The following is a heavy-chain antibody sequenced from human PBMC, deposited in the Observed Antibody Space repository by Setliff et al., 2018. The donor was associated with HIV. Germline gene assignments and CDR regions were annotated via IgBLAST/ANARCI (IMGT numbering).Heavy chain of an antibody. CDR1: GGSISRGIYS. V-gene: IGHV4-39*01. CDR2: ISYTGIT. D-gene: IGHD6-19*01. Sequence: SETLSLTCTVSGGSISRGIYSWGWIRQPPGKGLEWIGSISYTGITNYNPSLKSRVTISVDTSQNQFSLKLTSVTAADTAVYYCARLRQWLAFFDSWGQGTLVTVSS. CDR3: ARLRQWLAFFDS. J-gene: IGHJ4*02.